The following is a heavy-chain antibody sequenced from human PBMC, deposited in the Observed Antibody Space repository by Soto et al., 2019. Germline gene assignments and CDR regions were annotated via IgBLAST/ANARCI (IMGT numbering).Heavy chain of an antibody. CDR2: INHSGST. CDR1: GGSFSGYY. J-gene: IGHJ4*02. Sequence: SETLSLTCAVYGGSFSGYYWSWIRQPPGKGLEWIGEINHSGSTNYNPSLKSRVTISVDTSKNQFSLKLSSVTAADTAVYYCARGLDIVVVPDYWGQGTLVTVSS. V-gene: IGHV4-34*01. CDR3: ARGLDIVVVPDY. D-gene: IGHD2-2*03.